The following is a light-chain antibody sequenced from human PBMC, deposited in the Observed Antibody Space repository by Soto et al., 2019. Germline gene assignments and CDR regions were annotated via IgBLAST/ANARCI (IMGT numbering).Light chain of an antibody. CDR3: QQSYSTPET. Sequence: DIQMTQSPSSLSASVGDRVTITCRASQSISSFLNWYQQKPGKAPRLLIYAASSLQSGVPSRFSASGSGTDFHLTISSLQPEDFANYYCQQSYSTPETFGQGTKVEIK. CDR2: AAS. CDR1: QSISSF. J-gene: IGKJ1*01. V-gene: IGKV1-39*01.